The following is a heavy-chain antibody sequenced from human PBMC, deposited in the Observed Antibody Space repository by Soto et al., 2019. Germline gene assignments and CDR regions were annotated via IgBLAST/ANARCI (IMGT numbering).Heavy chain of an antibody. CDR1: GGTFNSYL. J-gene: IGHJ4*02. Sequence: QVQLVQSGAEVKNPGSSVKVSCKTSGGTFNSYLIDWVRQAPGQGLEWMGGIIPAFGTAKYAQKFQGRVTITADTSTTPAYMELRTLTSEDTAVYYCARGLDQPPVGLYFDTWCQGTLVTVSS. CDR2: IIPAFGTA. D-gene: IGHD2-2*01. CDR3: ARGLDQPPVGLYFDT. V-gene: IGHV1-69*06.